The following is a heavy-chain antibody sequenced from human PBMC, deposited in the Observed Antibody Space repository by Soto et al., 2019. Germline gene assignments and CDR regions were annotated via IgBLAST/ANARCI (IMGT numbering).Heavy chain of an antibody. CDR3: ATSWYENWFDP. D-gene: IGHD6-13*01. CDR2: ISGSGGST. V-gene: IGHV3-23*01. J-gene: IGHJ5*02. CDR1: GFTFSSYA. Sequence: GGSLRLSCAASGFTFSSYAMSWVRQAPGKGLEWVSIISGSGGSTYYADSVKGRFTISRDNSKNTLYLQMNTLRGEDTAIYYCATSWYENWFDPWGQGTLVTVSS.